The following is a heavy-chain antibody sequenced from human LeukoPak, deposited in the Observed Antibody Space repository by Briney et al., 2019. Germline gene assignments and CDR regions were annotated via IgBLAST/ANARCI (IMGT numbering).Heavy chain of an antibody. CDR3: ARDTFSVADPNYGMDV. CDR2: IWYDGSNK. V-gene: IGHV3-33*01. J-gene: IGHJ6*02. CDR1: GFTFSSYG. D-gene: IGHD6-19*01. Sequence: GRSLRLSCAASGFTFSSYGMHWVRQAPGKGLEWVAVIWYDGSNKYYADSAKGRFTISRDNSKNTLYLQMNSLRAEDTAVYYCARDTFSVADPNYGMDVWGQGTTVTVSS.